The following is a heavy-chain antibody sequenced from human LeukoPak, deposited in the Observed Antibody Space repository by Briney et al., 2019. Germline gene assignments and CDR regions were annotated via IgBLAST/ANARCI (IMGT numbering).Heavy chain of an antibody. V-gene: IGHV1-2*02. CDR3: ARPSDYGDYIDY. CDR2: INPNSGVT. D-gene: IGHD4-17*01. CDR1: GYXFIDHY. J-gene: IGHJ4*02. Sequence: DSVKVSCKGSGYXFIDHYIHWVRQAPGQGLEWMAKINPNSGVTAYAERFQGRVTLTRDTSISTVYMELRTLTSGDTAVYYCARPSDYGDYIDYWGQGTLVTVSS.